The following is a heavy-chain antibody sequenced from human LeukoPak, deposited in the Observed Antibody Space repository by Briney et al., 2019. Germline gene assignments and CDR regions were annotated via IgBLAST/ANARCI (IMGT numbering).Heavy chain of an antibody. J-gene: IGHJ5*02. CDR1: VGSFSGYH. V-gene: IGHV4-34*01. Sequence: SETLSLTCAVYVGSFSGYHWNWIRQAPGKGPEWIGEVNESGGTNINPSLRSRVILSVDTSMNQFSLKLSSVTAADTAVYYCARHLGLSGRFDPWGQGTLVTVSS. D-gene: IGHD3-3*01. CDR3: ARHLGLSGRFDP. CDR2: VNESGGT.